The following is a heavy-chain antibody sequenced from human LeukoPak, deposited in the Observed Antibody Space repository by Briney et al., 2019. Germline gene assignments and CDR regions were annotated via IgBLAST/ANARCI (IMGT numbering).Heavy chain of an antibody. CDR2: IRSRGDSV. J-gene: IGHJ4*02. V-gene: IGHV3-21*01. CDR3: ATVDCSGGSCYPFYFDY. D-gene: IGHD2-15*01. CDR1: GLTFNSYL. Sequence: GGPLRLSCAAAGLTFNSYLMTWVRQAPGKGLEWVSSIRSRGDSVYYADSVKGRFTVSRDNAKNSLYLHMNSLRADDTAVYYCATVDCSGGSCYPFYFDYWGLGTRVTVSS.